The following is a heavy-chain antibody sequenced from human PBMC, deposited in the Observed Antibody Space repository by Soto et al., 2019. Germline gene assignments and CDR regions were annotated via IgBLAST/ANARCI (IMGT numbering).Heavy chain of an antibody. V-gene: IGHV4-39*07. J-gene: IGHJ4*02. CDR2: IYYSGST. CDR1: GGSISSSSYY. D-gene: IGHD3-10*01. Sequence: SETLSLTCIVSGGSISSSSYYWGWIRQPPGKGLEWIGSIYYSGSTYYYPSFERRVAISVDTSKNQFSLKLTSVTAADTAIYFCARLAYDTRLNYMYFDFWGQGALVTVSS. CDR3: ARLAYDTRLNYMYFDF.